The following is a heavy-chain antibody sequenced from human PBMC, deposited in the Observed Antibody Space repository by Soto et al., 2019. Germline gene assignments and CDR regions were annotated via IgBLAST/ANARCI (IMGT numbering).Heavy chain of an antibody. V-gene: IGHV4-59*01. CDR1: GVSINSNYF. Sequence: SETLSLTCAVSGVSINSNYFWGWIRQPPGKGLEWIGNIYSGGSTNYNPSLKSRVTISADTSKNQVSLKLTSVTAADTAVYYCARDHPHSYGIYYFDYWGQGTLVTSPQ. CDR3: ARDHPHSYGIYYFDY. CDR2: IYSGGST. J-gene: IGHJ4*02. D-gene: IGHD5-18*01.